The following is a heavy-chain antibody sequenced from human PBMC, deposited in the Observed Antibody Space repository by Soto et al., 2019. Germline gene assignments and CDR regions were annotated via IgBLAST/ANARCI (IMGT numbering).Heavy chain of an antibody. CDR1: GGSFSGYY. CDR3: ARGRLGASGYGYYYYGMDV. Sequence: SETLSLTCAVYGGSFSGYYWSWIRQPPGKGLEWIGEINHSGSTNYNPSLKSQVTISVDTSKNQFSLKLSSVTAADTAVYYCARGRLGASGYGYYYYGMDVWGQGTTVTVSS. V-gene: IGHV4-34*01. D-gene: IGHD1-26*01. J-gene: IGHJ6*02. CDR2: INHSGST.